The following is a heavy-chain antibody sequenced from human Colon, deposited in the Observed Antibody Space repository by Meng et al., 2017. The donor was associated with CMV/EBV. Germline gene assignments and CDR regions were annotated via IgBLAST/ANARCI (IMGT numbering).Heavy chain of an antibody. D-gene: IGHD1-14*01. CDR3: VRDHRNGRSRAGMDV. CDR1: GLTFTSSA. V-gene: IGHV3-23*01. Sequence: GGSLRLSCAASGLTFTSSALGWVRRAPGKGLEWVGIITGSSHTTYYAASVTGRVIISRDNSNNTVYQEMNSLKPEDTAKYYCVRDHRNGRSRAGMDVWGQGTTVTVSS. J-gene: IGHJ6*02. CDR2: ITGSSHTT.